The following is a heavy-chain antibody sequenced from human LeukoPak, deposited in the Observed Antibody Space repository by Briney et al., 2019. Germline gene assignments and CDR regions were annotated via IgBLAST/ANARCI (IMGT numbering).Heavy chain of an antibody. V-gene: IGHV4-38-2*02. J-gene: IGHJ4*02. CDR1: GYAISSGYY. CDR2: IYQSGST. D-gene: IGHD6-19*01. CDR3: ARDREWAVAVFDY. Sequence: PSETLSLTCTVSGYAISSGYYRGWIRQPPGKGLEWIGSIYQSGSTYYNPSLKSRVTVSVDTSKNQFSLKLSSVTAADTAVYYCARDREWAVAVFDYWGQGTLVTVSS.